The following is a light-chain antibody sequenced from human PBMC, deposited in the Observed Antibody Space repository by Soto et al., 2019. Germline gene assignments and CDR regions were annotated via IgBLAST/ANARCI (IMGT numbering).Light chain of an antibody. J-gene: IGKJ1*01. V-gene: IGKV3-15*01. CDR1: QSVSSN. CDR3: QQYNYWPPT. CDR2: GAS. Sequence: EIVMTQSPATLSVSPGGRVTLSCRASQSVSSNLAWHQQKPGQTPRLLIYGASTRATGIPARFSGSGSGTEFTLTISSLQSEDFAVYYCQQYNYWPPTFGQGTKVEI.